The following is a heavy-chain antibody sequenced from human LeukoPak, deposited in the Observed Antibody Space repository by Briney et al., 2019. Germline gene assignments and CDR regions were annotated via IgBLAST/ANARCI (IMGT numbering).Heavy chain of an antibody. CDR2: INHSGST. CDR1: GGSFSGYY. J-gene: IGHJ6*02. Sequence: SETLSLTCAVYGGSFSGYYWSWIRQPPGKWLEWIGEINHSGSTNYNPSLKSRVTISVDTSKNQFSLKLSSVTAADTAVYYCARFRTWSGYSSDYYYGMGVWGQGTTVTVSS. D-gene: IGHD3-3*01. V-gene: IGHV4-34*01. CDR3: ARFRTWSGYSSDYYYGMGV.